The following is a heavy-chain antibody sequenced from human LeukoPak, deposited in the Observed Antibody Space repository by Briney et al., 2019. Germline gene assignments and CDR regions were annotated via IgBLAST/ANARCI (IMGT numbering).Heavy chain of an antibody. J-gene: IGHJ6*02. V-gene: IGHV4-34*01. Sequence: SETLSLTCAVYGGSFSGYYWSWIRQPPGKGLEWIGEINHSGSNNYNPSLKSRVTISVDTSKNQFSLKLGSVTAADAAVYYCAGAGVFRFVYGMDVWGQGTTVTVSS. CDR1: GGSFSGYY. CDR2: INHSGSN. D-gene: IGHD3-10*01. CDR3: AGAGVFRFVYGMDV.